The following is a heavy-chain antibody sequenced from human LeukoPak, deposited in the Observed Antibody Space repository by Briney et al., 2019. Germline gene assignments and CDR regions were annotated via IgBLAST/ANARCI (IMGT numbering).Heavy chain of an antibody. CDR3: AKAPVTSCRGAYCYPFDS. CDR1: GFTFSIYG. V-gene: IGHV3-23*01. J-gene: IGHJ4*02. CDR2: ISDNGGNT. D-gene: IGHD2-21*01. Sequence: GGSPRLSCAASGFTFSIYGMGWVRQAPGKGLEWVSSISDNGGNTYHADSVRGRFTISRDNSKNTLYLQMNSLRAEDAAVYFCAKAPVTSCRGAYCYPFDSWGQGTLVTVSS.